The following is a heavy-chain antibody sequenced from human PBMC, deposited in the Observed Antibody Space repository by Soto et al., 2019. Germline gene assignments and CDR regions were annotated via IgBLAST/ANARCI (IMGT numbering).Heavy chain of an antibody. CDR2: ISFAGSNK. CDR3: AKSECSSTTCYVNY. CDR1: GFAFSTYG. J-gene: IGHJ4*02. D-gene: IGHD2-2*01. V-gene: IGHV3-30*18. Sequence: QVQLVESGGGVVQPGRSLRLSCAASGFAFSTYGMHWVRQAPGEGLAWVAVISFAGSNKDYADSVKGRLTISRDNSKNTLYLQMNSLRAEDTAVYYCAKSECSSTTCYVNYWGRGTLVIVSS.